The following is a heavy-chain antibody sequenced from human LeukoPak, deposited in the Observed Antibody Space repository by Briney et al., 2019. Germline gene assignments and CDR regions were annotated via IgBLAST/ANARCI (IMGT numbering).Heavy chain of an antibody. CDR1: GYSFTSYW. CDR3: ARQDLSIAAAGTDAFDI. J-gene: IGHJ3*02. Sequence: GESLKISCKGSGYSFTSYWIGWVRQMPGKGLEWMGIIYPGDSDTRYSPSSQGQVTISADKSISTAYLQWSSLKASDTAMYYCARQDLSIAAAGTDAFDIWGQGTMVTVSS. D-gene: IGHD6-13*01. V-gene: IGHV5-51*01. CDR2: IYPGDSDT.